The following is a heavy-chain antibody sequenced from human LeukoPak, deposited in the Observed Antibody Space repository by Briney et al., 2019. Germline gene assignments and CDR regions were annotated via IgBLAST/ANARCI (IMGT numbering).Heavy chain of an antibody. Sequence: ASVKVSCKASGGTFSSYAIIWVRQAPGQGLEWMGGIIPIFGTANYAQKFQGRVTITADKSTSTAYMELSSLRSEDTAVYYCARRDGYNYPYAFDIWGQGTMVTVSS. V-gene: IGHV1-69*06. J-gene: IGHJ3*02. CDR3: ARRDGYNYPYAFDI. D-gene: IGHD5-24*01. CDR1: GGTFSSYA. CDR2: IIPIFGTA.